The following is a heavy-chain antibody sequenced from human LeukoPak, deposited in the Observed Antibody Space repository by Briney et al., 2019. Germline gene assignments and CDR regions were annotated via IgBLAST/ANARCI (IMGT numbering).Heavy chain of an antibody. CDR3: ARDRITMVRGPFDY. V-gene: IGHV3-30*04. D-gene: IGHD3-10*01. CDR1: GFTFSSYA. J-gene: IGHJ4*02. CDR2: ISYDGSNK. Sequence: GGSLRLSCAASGFTFSSYAMHWVRQAPGKGLEWVAVISYDGSNKYYADSVKGRFTISRDNSKNTLYLQMNSLRAEDTAVYYCARDRITMVRGPFDYWGQGTLVTVSS.